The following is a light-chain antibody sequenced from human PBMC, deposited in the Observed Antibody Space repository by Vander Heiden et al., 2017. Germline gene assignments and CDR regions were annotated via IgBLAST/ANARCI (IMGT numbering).Light chain of an antibody. V-gene: IGLV7-43*01. Sequence: QTVVTQDPSLPVSPGGTVPLTCAPRTGVVTCASFASCFQQKPAQPPRPMIYTSTNRHSGTPARFSGSLLGGKAALTLTGVQPEDEADYYCLLFFGGASYWVFGGGTKLTVL. CDR2: TST. CDR3: LLFFGGASYWV. CDR1: TGVVTCASF. J-gene: IGLJ3*02.